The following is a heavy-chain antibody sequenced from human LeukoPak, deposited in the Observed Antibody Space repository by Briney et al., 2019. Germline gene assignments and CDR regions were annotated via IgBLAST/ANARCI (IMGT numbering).Heavy chain of an antibody. Sequence: SETLSLTCAVSGGSISSTTSYRGWIRQPPGKGLEWIGRIYYSGSTFYNPSLKSRVTISVDTSKNQFSLRLSSVTAADTAVYYCARHGSTDYFDNWGQGTLVTVSS. CDR2: IYYSGST. J-gene: IGHJ4*02. V-gene: IGHV4-39*01. CDR1: GGSISSTTSY. D-gene: IGHD2-2*03. CDR3: ARHGSTDYFDN.